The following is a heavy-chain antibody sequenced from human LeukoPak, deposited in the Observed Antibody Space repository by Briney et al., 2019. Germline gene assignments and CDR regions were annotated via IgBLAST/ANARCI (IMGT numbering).Heavy chain of an antibody. J-gene: IGHJ4*02. V-gene: IGHV4-39*01. Sequence: PSETLSLSCTVSGGSIYSDTYYWGWIRQPPGKGLEWIGTIYYSGATYYNPSLKSRVTISADTSKNQFSLRLSSATAADTAVYYCATKTVEGIVVPPGTKISFDYWGQGALVIVSS. CDR3: ATKTVEGIVVPPGTKISFDY. D-gene: IGHD2-2*01. CDR2: IYYSGAT. CDR1: GGSIYSDTYY.